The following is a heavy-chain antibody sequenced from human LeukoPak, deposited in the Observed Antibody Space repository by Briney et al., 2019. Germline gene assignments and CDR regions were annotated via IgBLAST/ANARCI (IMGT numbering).Heavy chain of an antibody. J-gene: IGHJ4*02. CDR2: IKQDGSEK. CDR3: ARDNPPDY. CDR1: GYTFSSSW. V-gene: IGHV3-7*03. Sequence: GGSLRLSCVASGYTFSSSWMSWVRQAPGKGLEWVANIKQDGSEKSYVESVRGRFTISRDNAKNSLYLQLNSLRAEDTALYYCARDNPPDYWGQGTLVTVSS.